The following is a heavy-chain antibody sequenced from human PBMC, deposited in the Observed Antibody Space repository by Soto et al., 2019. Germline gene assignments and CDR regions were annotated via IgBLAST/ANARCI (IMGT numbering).Heavy chain of an antibody. V-gene: IGHV1-69*01. CDR1: GGTFSSYA. J-gene: IGHJ6*02. CDR2: IIPIFGTA. Sequence: QVQLVQSGAEVKKPGSSVEVSCNASGGTFSSYAISWVRQAPGQGLEWMGGIIPIFGTANYAQKFQGRVTITADESTSTAYMELSSLRSEDTAVYYCARDAKQIVVPARTTYYYYGMDVWGQGTTVTVSS. D-gene: IGHD6-6*01. CDR3: ARDAKQIVVPARTTYYYYGMDV.